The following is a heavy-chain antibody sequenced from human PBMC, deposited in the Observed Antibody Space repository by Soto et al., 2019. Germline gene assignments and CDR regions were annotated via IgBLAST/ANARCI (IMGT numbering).Heavy chain of an antibody. V-gene: IGHV3-7*01. CDR2: IKQDGSEK. D-gene: IGHD3-3*01. CDR1: GFTFSSYW. Sequence: GGSLRLSCAASGFTFSSYWMSWVRQAPGKGLEWVANIKQDGSEKYYVDSVKGRFTISRDNAKNSLYLQMNSLRAEDTAVYYCARDSQYHDFWSGYYGDPRLTNYYYGMDVWGQGTTVSVSS. J-gene: IGHJ6*02. CDR3: ARDSQYHDFWSGYYGDPRLTNYYYGMDV.